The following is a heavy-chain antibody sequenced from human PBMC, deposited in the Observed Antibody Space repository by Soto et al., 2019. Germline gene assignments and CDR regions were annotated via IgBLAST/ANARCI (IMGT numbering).Heavy chain of an antibody. Sequence: GGSLRLSCAASGFLFSSYGLHWVRQAPGKGLEWVAIVSYDGSDSYYADSVKGRFTVSRDNSKNTLYLQMNSLRTEDTAVYYCATYXIYDFWSGYLHRDAFDIWGQGTMVTVSS. CDR2: VSYDGSDS. J-gene: IGHJ3*02. D-gene: IGHD3-3*01. CDR1: GFLFSSYG. CDR3: ATYXIYDFWSGYLHRDAFDI. V-gene: IGHV3-30*03.